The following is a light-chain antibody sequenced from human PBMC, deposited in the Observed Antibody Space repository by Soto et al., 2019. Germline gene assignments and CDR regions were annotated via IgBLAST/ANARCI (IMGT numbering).Light chain of an antibody. CDR2: SAS. Sequence: IQMTQSPSSVSASVGDRVTITCRASQAISSWLAWYQQKPGHPPNLLIYSASTLRSGVPSRFSGSEAGAGFTLTISNLQPEDFATYYCQQASSFPLTFGGGTKVEVK. V-gene: IGKV1-12*01. CDR1: QAISSW. CDR3: QQASSFPLT. J-gene: IGKJ4*01.